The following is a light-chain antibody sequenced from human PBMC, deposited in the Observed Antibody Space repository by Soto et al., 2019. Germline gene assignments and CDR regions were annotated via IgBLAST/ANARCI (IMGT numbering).Light chain of an antibody. CDR3: QHYKMFSPWT. J-gene: IGKJ1*01. CDR2: HAS. CDR1: QSISNW. V-gene: IGKV1-5*01. Sequence: DIQLTQSPSTLPASVGDRVTITCRASQSISNWLAWYHQKPGTAPKLLIYHASTLESGVPSRFSGSGSGTEFTLTISSLQPDDFATYYCQHYKMFSPWTFGQGTKVDIK.